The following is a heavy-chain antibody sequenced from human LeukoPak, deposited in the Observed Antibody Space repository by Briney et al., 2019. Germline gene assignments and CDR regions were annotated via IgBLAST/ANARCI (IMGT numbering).Heavy chain of an antibody. CDR3: ARDSAGNDY. V-gene: IGHV3-7*01. CDR2: IKQDGSEK. D-gene: IGHD6-13*01. J-gene: IGHJ4*02. Sequence: GGSLRLSGEASELTFSTYGMAWVRQAPGKGLEWVANIKQDGSEKYYVDSVKGRFTISRDNAKNSLYLQMNSLRAEDTAMYYCARDSAGNDYWGQGTLVTVSS. CDR1: ELTFSTYG.